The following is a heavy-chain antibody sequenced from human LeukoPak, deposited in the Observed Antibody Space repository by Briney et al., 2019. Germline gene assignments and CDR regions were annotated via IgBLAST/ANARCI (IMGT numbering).Heavy chain of an antibody. Sequence: PSETLSLTCTVSGGSISSYYWSWIRQPPGKGLEWIGYIYYSRSTNYNPSLKSRVTISVDTSKNQFSLKLSSVTAADTAVYYCARRVVYSGSLDPWGQGTLVTVSS. CDR3: ARRVVYSGSLDP. V-gene: IGHV4-59*08. CDR2: IYYSRST. D-gene: IGHD2-8*02. J-gene: IGHJ5*02. CDR1: GGSISSYY.